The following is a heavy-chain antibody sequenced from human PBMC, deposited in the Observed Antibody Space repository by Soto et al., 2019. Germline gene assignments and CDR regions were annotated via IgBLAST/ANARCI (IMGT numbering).Heavy chain of an antibody. CDR2: IYYSGST. CDR3: AGTVTFCFDY. CDR1: GGSISSGGYY. D-gene: IGHD4-17*01. Sequence: PSETLSLTCTVSGGSISSGGYYWSWIRQHPGKGLEWIGYIYYSGSTYYNTSLKSRVTISVDTSKNQFSLKLSSVTAADTAVYNCAGTVTFCFDYWGQGTLVTVSS. J-gene: IGHJ4*02. V-gene: IGHV4-31*03.